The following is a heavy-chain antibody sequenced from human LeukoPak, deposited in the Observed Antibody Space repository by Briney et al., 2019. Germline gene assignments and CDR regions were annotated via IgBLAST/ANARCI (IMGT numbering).Heavy chain of an antibody. CDR2: INHSGST. V-gene: IGHV4-34*01. D-gene: IGHD3-22*01. J-gene: IGHJ4*02. Sequence: SETLSLTCAVYGGSFSGYYWSWIRQPPGKGLEWIGEINHSGSTNYNPSLKSRVTISVDTSKNQFSLKLSSVTAADTAVYYCARRVSDPLKVDYWGQGTLVTVSS. CDR1: GGSFSGYY. CDR3: ARRVSDPLKVDY.